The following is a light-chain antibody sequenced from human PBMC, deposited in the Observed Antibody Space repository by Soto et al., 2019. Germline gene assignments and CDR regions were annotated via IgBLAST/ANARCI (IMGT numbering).Light chain of an antibody. CDR2: AAS. J-gene: IGKJ4*01. CDR1: QSVISNY. Sequence: VLTQSPGTLSLSPGESATLSCRASQSVISNYLTWYQQKAGQAPRLLIYAASTRATGVPDRFRGSGSGTEFTLTISRLEPEDFAVYYCQQYGTSRRFGGGTKVEIK. CDR3: QQYGTSRR. V-gene: IGKV3-20*01.